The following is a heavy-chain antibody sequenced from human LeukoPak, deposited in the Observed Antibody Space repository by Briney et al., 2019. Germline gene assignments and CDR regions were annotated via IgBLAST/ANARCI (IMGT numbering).Heavy chain of an antibody. CDR3: ALKAGYYDSSYDAFDI. CDR2: INPNSGGT. Sequence: ASVKVSCKASGYTFTGYYMHWVRQAPGQGLEWMGWINPNSGGTNHAQKFQGWVTMTRDTSISTAYMELSRLRSDDTAVYYCALKAGYYDSSYDAFDIWGQGTMVTVSS. V-gene: IGHV1-2*04. D-gene: IGHD3-22*01. J-gene: IGHJ3*02. CDR1: GYTFTGYY.